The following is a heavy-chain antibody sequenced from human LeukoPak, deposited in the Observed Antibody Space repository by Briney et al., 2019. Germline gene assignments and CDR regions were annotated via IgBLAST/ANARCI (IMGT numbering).Heavy chain of an antibody. CDR1: GYTFTSYY. J-gene: IGHJ5*02. CDR3: ARADPVRYNWFDP. V-gene: IGHV1-18*04. Sequence: ASVKVSCKASGYTFTSYYMHWVRQAPGQGLEWMGWISAYNGNTNYAQKLQGRVTMTTDTSTSTAYMELRSLRSDDTAVYYCARADPVRYNWFDPWGQGTLVTVSS. CDR2: ISAYNGNT. D-gene: IGHD3-10*02.